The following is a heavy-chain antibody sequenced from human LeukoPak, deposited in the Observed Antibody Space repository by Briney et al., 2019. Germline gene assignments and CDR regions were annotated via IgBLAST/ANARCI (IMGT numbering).Heavy chain of an antibody. CDR2: ISWNSANI. CDR3: TRGSGYSPLFDC. J-gene: IGHJ4*02. Sequence: GGSLRLSCEASGFTFNDYGMHWVRQAPGKGLEWVTGISWNSANIAYGDSVKGRFTISRDNARNTLYLQMNSLRADDTALYYCTRGSGYSPLFDCWGQGTLVTVSS. V-gene: IGHV3-9*01. D-gene: IGHD2-15*01. CDR1: GFTFNDYG.